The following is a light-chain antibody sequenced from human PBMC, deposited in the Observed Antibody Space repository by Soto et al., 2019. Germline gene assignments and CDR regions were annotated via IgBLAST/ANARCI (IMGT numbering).Light chain of an antibody. CDR3: LLYLGGGIWV. Sequence: QTVVTQEPSFSVSPGGTVPLTCGLSSGPVFTSSYPNWYQQTPGQAPRTLIFNTNTRSSGVPDRFSGSILGDKAALTITGAQAYDDSYYYCLLYLGGGIWVFGGGTKVTVL. CDR1: SGPVFTSSY. J-gene: IGLJ3*02. CDR2: NTN. V-gene: IGLV8-61*01.